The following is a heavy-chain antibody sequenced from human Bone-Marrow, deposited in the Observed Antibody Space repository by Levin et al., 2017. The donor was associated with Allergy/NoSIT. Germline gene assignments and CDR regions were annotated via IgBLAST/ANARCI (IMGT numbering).Heavy chain of an antibody. V-gene: IGHV4-4*02. J-gene: IGHJ4*02. CDR2: INHVGRT. D-gene: IGHD3-10*01. CDR1: GDSVTSRNS. Sequence: SQTLSLPCAVSGDSVTSRNSWNWVRQPPGKGLEWIGEINHVGRTNYAPSLGRRVTISVDKSTNQVSLQLTSMTAADTAVYFCARTAPDELCFGELLGLAFWGPGTLVTVSS. CDR3: ARTAPDELCFGELLGLAF.